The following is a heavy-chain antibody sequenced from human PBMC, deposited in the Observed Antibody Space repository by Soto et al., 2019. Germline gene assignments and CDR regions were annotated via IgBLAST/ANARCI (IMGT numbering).Heavy chain of an antibody. J-gene: IGHJ3*02. V-gene: IGHV1-18*01. D-gene: IGHD3-22*01. CDR3: ASTTYASSGSRPDI. CDR2: ISAYNGNT. Sequence: QVQLVQSGAEVKKPGASVKVSCKASGYTFTSYGISWVRQAPGQGLEWMGWISAYNGNTNYAQKGQGRITMTTDRXXSTALTTVKSPRYDDTAVYYCASTTYASSGSRPDIWGQGTMVTVSS. CDR1: GYTFTSYG.